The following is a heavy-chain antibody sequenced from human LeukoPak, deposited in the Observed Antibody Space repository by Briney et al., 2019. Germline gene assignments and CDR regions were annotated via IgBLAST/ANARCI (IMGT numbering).Heavy chain of an antibody. J-gene: IGHJ5*02. CDR3: ARAVVPARTNWFQP. CDR2: IYYSGST. V-gene: IGHV4-59*01. D-gene: IGHD2-2*01. CDR1: GGSISSYY. Sequence: SETLSLTCTVSGGSISSYYWSWIRQPPGKGLEWIGYIYYSGSTNYNPSLKSRVTISVDTSKNQFSLKLSSVTAADTAVYYCARAVVPARTNWFQPWGQGTLVTGSS.